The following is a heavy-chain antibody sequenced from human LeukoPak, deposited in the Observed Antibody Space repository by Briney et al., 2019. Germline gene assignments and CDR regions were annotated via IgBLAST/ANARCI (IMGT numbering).Heavy chain of an antibody. Sequence: GGSLRLSCAASGFTLSAHGMNWVRQAPGKGLEWVSSISSSSIYIYYGDSVKGRFTISRDNARNSLYLQMNSLRAEDTAVYYCARDTLYYYYMDVWGKGTTVTVSS. V-gene: IGHV3-21*01. CDR1: GFTLSAHG. CDR2: ISSSSIYI. CDR3: ARDTLYYYYMDV. J-gene: IGHJ6*03.